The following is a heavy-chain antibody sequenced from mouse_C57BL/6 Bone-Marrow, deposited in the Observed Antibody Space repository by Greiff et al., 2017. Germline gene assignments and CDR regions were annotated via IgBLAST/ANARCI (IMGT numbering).Heavy chain of an antibody. Sequence: VQLQQSGAELVRPGSSVKLSCKASGYTFTSYWMDWVKQRPGQGLEWIGNIYPSDSETHYNQKFKDKATLTVDQSSSTAYMQLSSLTSEDSAVYYCARMHYYGSSSRAMDYWGQGTSVTVSS. CDR2: IYPSDSET. CDR3: ARMHYYGSSSRAMDY. D-gene: IGHD1-1*01. J-gene: IGHJ4*01. CDR1: GYTFTSYW. V-gene: IGHV1-61*01.